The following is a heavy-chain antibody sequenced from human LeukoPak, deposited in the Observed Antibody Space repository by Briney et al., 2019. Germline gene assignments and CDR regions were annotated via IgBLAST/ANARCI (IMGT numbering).Heavy chain of an antibody. CDR3: ARVREPAYSSGYYSLNYYYYYMDV. J-gene: IGHJ6*03. Sequence: GGSLRLSCAASGFTFSDYYMSWIRQAPGKGLEWVSYISSSGSTIYYADSVKGRFTISRDNAKNSLYLQMNSLRAEDTAVYYCARVREPAYSSGYYSLNYYYYYMDVWAKGPRSPSP. D-gene: IGHD3-22*01. CDR2: ISSSGSTI. V-gene: IGHV3-11*01. CDR1: GFTFSDYY.